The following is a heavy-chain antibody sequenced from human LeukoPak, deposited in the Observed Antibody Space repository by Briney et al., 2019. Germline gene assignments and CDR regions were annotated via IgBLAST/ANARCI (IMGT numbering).Heavy chain of an antibody. V-gene: IGHV3-23*01. CDR3: ANSEFYVSGKYAGLDN. D-gene: IGHD3-10*01. J-gene: IGHJ4*02. CDR1: GLTFSTYV. CDR2: MSGGGDGT. Sequence: GGSLRLSCAASGLTFSTYVMNWVRQAPGKGLGWASTMSGGGDGTYYADSVRGRIIVSTDNSSNTLYMQMNFLGVADTAVYYCANSEFYVSGKYAGLDNWGKGTLVTVSS.